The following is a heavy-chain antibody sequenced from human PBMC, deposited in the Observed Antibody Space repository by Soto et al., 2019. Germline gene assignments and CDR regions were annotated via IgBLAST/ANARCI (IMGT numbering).Heavy chain of an antibody. V-gene: IGHV4-59*01. CDR2: IYSSGST. D-gene: IGHD4-17*01. Sequence: KPSETLSLTCTVSTGSLRNYYWSWIRQPPGKGLEWIGYIYSSGSTNYNPSLKSRVTISVDTSKNQFSLKLRSVTAADTAVYYCARDRAQYGDYSLLDYWGQGTMVTVSS. J-gene: IGHJ4*02. CDR1: TGSLRNYY. CDR3: ARDRAQYGDYSLLDY.